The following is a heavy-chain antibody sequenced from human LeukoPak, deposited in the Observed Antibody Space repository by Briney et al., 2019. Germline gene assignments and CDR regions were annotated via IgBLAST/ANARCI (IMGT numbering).Heavy chain of an antibody. CDR3: AKEMFNYYGSGSPDGLFVY. CDR2: ISWNSGSI. V-gene: IGHV3-9*01. CDR1: GFTFDDYA. D-gene: IGHD3-10*01. Sequence: QTGGSLRLSCAASGFTFDDYAMHWVRQAPGKGLEWVSGISWNSGSIGYADSVKGRFTISRDNAKNSLYLQMNSLRAEDTALYYCAKEMFNYYGSGSPDGLFVYWGQRTLVTVSS. J-gene: IGHJ4*02.